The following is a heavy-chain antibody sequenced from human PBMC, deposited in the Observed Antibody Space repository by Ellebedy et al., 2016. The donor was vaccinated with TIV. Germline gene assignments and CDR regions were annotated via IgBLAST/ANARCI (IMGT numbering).Heavy chain of an antibody. CDR2: ISYSGST. Sequence: MPSETLSLTCTVSGGPISPYYWSWIRKPPGKGLEWIGYISYSGSTNYNPSLKSRVTISVDTSKNQFSLRLNSMTAADTAVYYCARVVWQQPVSYAFDIWGQGTMVTVSS. V-gene: IGHV4-59*01. J-gene: IGHJ3*02. D-gene: IGHD6-13*01. CDR1: GGPISPYY. CDR3: ARVVWQQPVSYAFDI.